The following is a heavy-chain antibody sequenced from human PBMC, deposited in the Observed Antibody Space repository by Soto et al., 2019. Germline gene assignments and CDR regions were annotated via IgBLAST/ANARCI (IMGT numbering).Heavy chain of an antibody. D-gene: IGHD3-16*01. CDR1: GVTFKDYG. V-gene: IGHV3-30*03. CDR2: ISSDGKQT. CDR3: ARDGWGSNWYFDR. Sequence: GGSLRLSCGAPGVTFKDYGMHWVRKAPGKGLEWVAVISSDGKQTYYADSVKGRFTISKDKSKRTLFLQMNSLRVDDTAVFYCARDGWGSNWYFDRWGRGTLVTVSS. J-gene: IGHJ2*01.